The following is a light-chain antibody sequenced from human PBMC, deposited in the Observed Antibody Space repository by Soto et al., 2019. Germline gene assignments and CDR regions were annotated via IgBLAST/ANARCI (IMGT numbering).Light chain of an antibody. CDR3: QQYNSYPYT. J-gene: IGKJ2*01. CDR2: KAS. Sequence: DIQMTQSPSTLSASVGDRVTITCRASQSISRWLAWYLQKPGKAPNLLIYKASSLESGVPSRFSGSRSGTEFTLTISSLQPDDFATYYCQQYNSYPYTFGQGTKLEIK. CDR1: QSISRW. V-gene: IGKV1-5*03.